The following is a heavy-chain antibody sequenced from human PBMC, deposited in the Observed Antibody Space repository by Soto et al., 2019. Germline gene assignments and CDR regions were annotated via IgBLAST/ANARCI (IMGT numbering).Heavy chain of an antibody. D-gene: IGHD5-12*01. Sequence: SETLSLTCTVSGGSISSSSYYWGWIRQPPGKGLEWIGSIYYSGSTYYNPSLKSRVTISVDTSKNQFSLKLSSVTAADTAVYYCAGSYSGYGFATPFDYWGQGTLVTVSS. CDR1: GGSISSSSYY. J-gene: IGHJ4*02. CDR2: IYYSGST. V-gene: IGHV4-39*01. CDR3: AGSYSGYGFATPFDY.